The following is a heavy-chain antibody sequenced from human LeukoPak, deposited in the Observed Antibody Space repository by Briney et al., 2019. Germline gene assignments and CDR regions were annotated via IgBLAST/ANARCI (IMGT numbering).Heavy chain of an antibody. CDR3: ARGSMDYYDSSGYHTFFDY. CDR2: IYYSGST. D-gene: IGHD3-22*01. Sequence: PSETLSLTCTVSGGSISSSSYYWGWIRQPPGKGLEWIGSIYYSGSTYYNPSLKSRVTISVDTSKSQFSLKLSSVTAADTAVYYCARGSMDYYDSSGYHTFFDYWGQGTLVTVSS. V-gene: IGHV4-39*07. J-gene: IGHJ4*02. CDR1: GGSISSSSYY.